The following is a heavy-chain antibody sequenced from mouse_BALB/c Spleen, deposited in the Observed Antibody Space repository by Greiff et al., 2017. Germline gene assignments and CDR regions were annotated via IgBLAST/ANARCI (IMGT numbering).Heavy chain of an antibody. J-gene: IGHJ3*01. CDR2: IDPENGDT. Sequence: EVKLVESGAELVRSGASVKLSCTASGFNIKDYYMHWVKQRPEQGLEWIGWIDPENGDTEYAPKFQGKATMTADTSSNTAYLQLSSLTSEDTAVYYCNYGPWFAYWGQGTLVTVSA. D-gene: IGHD1-2*01. V-gene: IGHV14-4*02. CDR3: NYGPWFAY. CDR1: GFNIKDYY.